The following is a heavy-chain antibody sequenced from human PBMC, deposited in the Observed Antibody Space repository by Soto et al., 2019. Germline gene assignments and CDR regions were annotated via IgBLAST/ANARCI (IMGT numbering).Heavy chain of an antibody. V-gene: IGHV6-1*01. Sequence: RTLSLTCAISGDSLSSNTASWNWIRQSPSRGLEWLGRTYFRSKWYNDYAVSVKSRIIINPDTSNNQFSLQLNSVTPEDTAVYFCAKGDNLGPKTGYAFDPWGQGIMVTVSS. CDR3: AKGDNLGPKTGYAFDP. CDR2: TYFRSKWYN. J-gene: IGHJ5*02. CDR1: GDSLSSNTAS. D-gene: IGHD5-12*01.